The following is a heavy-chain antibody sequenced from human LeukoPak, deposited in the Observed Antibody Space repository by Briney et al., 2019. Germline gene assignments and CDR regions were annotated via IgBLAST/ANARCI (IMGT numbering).Heavy chain of an antibody. CDR1: GFTFDDYA. V-gene: IGHV3-9*01. CDR3: AKDYCSSTSCWNFDY. Sequence: GGSLRLSCAASGFTFDDYAMHWVRQAPGKGLEWVSGISWNSGSIGYADSVKGRFTISRDNAKNSLYLQMNSLRAEDTALYYCAKDYCSSTSCWNFDYWGQGTLVTVSS. CDR2: ISWNSGSI. D-gene: IGHD2-2*01. J-gene: IGHJ4*02.